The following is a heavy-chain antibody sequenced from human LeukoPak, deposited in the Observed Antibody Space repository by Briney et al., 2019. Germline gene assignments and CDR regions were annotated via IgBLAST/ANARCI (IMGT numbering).Heavy chain of an antibody. CDR1: GYTFTGYY. J-gene: IGHJ4*02. V-gene: IGHV1-2*02. CDR3: ARDPIVGGYYYGFDY. D-gene: IGHD3-3*01. Sequence: GASAKVSCKASGYTFTGYYTHWVRQAPGQGLEWMGWINPNSGGTNYAQKFQGRVTMTRDTSISTAYMGLSRLRSDDTAVYYCARDPIVGGYYYGFDYWGQGTLVTVSS. CDR2: INPNSGGT.